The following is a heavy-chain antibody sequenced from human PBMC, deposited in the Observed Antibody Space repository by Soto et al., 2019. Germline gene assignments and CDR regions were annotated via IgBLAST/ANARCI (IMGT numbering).Heavy chain of an antibody. D-gene: IGHD6-19*01. Sequence: VVSLRVSCAASGLTFSHYAMNWVRQAPGKGLEWVSGISGTGYGTYYADSVKGRFTISRDSSNNTLYLQMNSLRGEDTAIYYCAKARQAQSHYYYGMDVWGQGTPVTVSS. CDR2: ISGTGYGT. CDR3: AKARQAQSHYYYGMDV. CDR1: GLTFSHYA. J-gene: IGHJ6*02. V-gene: IGHV3-23*01.